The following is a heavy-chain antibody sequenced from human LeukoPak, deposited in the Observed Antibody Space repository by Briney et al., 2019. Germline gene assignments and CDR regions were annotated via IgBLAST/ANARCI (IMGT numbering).Heavy chain of an antibody. J-gene: IGHJ4*02. D-gene: IGHD3-16*01. Sequence: PSETLSLTRTVSVYSLNSGFYWGWIRQPPGKGLEWIGIIYHSGSTHYKSSHKSGVTLPVDTSKNQLSLKVTAVTAADTAVYYCARGVGLTQGGAFDFWGQGTLVTVSS. CDR3: ARGVGLTQGGAFDF. CDR1: VYSLNSGFY. V-gene: IGHV4-38-2*02. CDR2: IYHSGST.